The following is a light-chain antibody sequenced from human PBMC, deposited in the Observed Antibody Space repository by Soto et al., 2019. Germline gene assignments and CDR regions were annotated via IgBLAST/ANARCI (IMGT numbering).Light chain of an antibody. V-gene: IGKV1-5*03. Sequence: DIQMTQSPSTLSASVGDRVTITCRASQSISSWLAWYQQKPGKAPKLLIYKASGLESWVPSRFSGSGAGTDFTLTISSLQPDDFATYYCQQYESYSPLTFGGGTKVEIK. J-gene: IGKJ4*01. CDR3: QQYESYSPLT. CDR1: QSISSW. CDR2: KAS.